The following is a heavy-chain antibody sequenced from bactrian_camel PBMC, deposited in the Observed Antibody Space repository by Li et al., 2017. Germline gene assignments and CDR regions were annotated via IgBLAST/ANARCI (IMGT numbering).Heavy chain of an antibody. CDR1: GDVLGSYYY. CDR2: IYSDGTKV. V-gene: IGHV3S5*01. CDR3: AAAPGVRWTRATYN. Sequence: VQLVESGGGLVQPGGSLRLSCTPSGDVLGSYYYMTWVRQAPGKGREWISSIYSDGTKVYYADSVSGRITISRDNAKSTVYLRMDTLKSEDTALYYCAAAPGVRWTRATYNWGQGTQVTVS. D-gene: IGHD4*01. J-gene: IGHJ4*01.